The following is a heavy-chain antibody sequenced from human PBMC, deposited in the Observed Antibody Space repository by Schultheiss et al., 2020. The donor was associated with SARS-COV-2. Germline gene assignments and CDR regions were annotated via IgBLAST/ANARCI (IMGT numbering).Heavy chain of an antibody. V-gene: IGHV1-18*01. Sequence: ASVKVSCKASGYTFTSYGISWVRQAPGQGLEWMGWISAYNGNTNYAQKLQGRVTMTTDTSTSTAYMELRSLRSDDTAVYYCARGYDFWSGYYGSYYGMDVWGQGTTVTVSS. CDR2: ISAYNGNT. J-gene: IGHJ6*02. CDR3: ARGYDFWSGYYGSYYGMDV. D-gene: IGHD3-3*01. CDR1: GYTFTSYG.